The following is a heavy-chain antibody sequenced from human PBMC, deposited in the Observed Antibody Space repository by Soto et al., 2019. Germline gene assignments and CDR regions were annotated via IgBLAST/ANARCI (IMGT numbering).Heavy chain of an antibody. D-gene: IGHD7-27*01. Sequence: GGSLRLSCAASGFTFSNYAMSWVRQAPGKGLEWVSGISGSGGSTYYADSVKGRFTISRDNSKNTLYLQMNSLRAEDTAVYYCAKVQLGITWGPFDYWGQGTLVTVSS. J-gene: IGHJ4*02. V-gene: IGHV3-23*01. CDR1: GFTFSNYA. CDR2: ISGSGGST. CDR3: AKVQLGITWGPFDY.